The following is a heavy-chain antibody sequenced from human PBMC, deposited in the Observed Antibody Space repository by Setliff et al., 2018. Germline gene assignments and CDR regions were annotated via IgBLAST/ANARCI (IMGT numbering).Heavy chain of an antibody. V-gene: IGHV4-38-2*02. Sequence: SETLSLTCSFSDCSLAKCYYWGWIRQAPGKGLEWIGSVYHDGRTNYSPSLKSRLIISVDTSNNQFSLKLDSVTAADTAMYFCARTGTYRYFDYWGRGALVTVSS. J-gene: IGHJ4*02. CDR2: VYHDGRT. CDR3: ARTGTYRYFDY. D-gene: IGHD1-1*01. CDR1: DCSLAKCYY.